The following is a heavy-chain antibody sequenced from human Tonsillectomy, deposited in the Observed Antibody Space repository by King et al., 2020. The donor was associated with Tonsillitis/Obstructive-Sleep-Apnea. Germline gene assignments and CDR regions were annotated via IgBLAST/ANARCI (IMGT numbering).Heavy chain of an antibody. D-gene: IGHD4-11*01. J-gene: IGHJ6*03. CDR3: ARGGPTITPVGYYYMDV. V-gene: IGHV5-51*01. CDR1: GYSFTSYW. Sequence: QLVQSGAEVKKPGESLKISCKGSGYSFTSYWIGWVRQMPGKGLEWMGIIYPGDSDTRYSPSFQGQVSISDDKSISTASLQWSSLKASDTAMYYWARGGPTITPVGYYYMDVWGKGTTVTVS. CDR2: IYPGDSDT.